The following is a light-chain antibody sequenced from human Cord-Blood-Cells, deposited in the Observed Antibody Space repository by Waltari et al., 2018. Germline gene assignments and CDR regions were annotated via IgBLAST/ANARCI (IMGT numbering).Light chain of an antibody. CDR1: SGHSSYA. CDR2: LNSDGSH. V-gene: IGLV4-69*01. J-gene: IGLJ3*02. Sequence: QLVLTQSPSASASLGASVKLTCTLSSGHSSYAIAWHKQQPEKGPRYLMKLNSDGSHSKGYRIPDRFSGSSSGAERYLTISSLQSEDEADYYCQTWGTGYWVFGGGTKLTVL. CDR3: QTWGTGYWV.